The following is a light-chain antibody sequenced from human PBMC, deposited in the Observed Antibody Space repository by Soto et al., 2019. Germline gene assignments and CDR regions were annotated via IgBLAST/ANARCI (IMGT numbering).Light chain of an antibody. Sequence: QSVLTQPASVSGSPGQPITLTCTGTISDVGSYNLVSWYQQHPGKAPKLMIYEGSKRPSGVSNRFSGSKSGNTASLTISGLQAEDEADYYCCSYAGSNTFVFGTGTKVTVL. CDR1: ISDVGSYNL. J-gene: IGLJ1*01. CDR2: EGS. CDR3: CSYAGSNTFV. V-gene: IGLV2-23*03.